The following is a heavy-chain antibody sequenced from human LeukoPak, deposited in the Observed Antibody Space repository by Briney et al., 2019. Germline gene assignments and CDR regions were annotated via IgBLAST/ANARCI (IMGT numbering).Heavy chain of an antibody. V-gene: IGHV3-11*04. J-gene: IGHJ4*02. CDR1: GFTFSDYY. CDR3: ARDLRSSSWYSDFDY. CDR2: ISSSGSTI. Sequence: AGGSLRLSCAASGFTFSDYYMSWIRQAPGKGLEWVSYISSSGSTIYYADSVKGRFTISRDNAKNSLYLQMNSLRAEDTAVYYCARDLRSSSWYSDFDYWGQGTLVTVSS. D-gene: IGHD6-13*01.